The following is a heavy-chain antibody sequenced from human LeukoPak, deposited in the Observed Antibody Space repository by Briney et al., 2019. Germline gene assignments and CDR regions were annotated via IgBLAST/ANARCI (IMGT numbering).Heavy chain of an antibody. Sequence: PGGSLRLSCAASGFTFSSYGMHWVRQAPGKGLEWVAFIRYDGGNKYYADSVKGRFTISRDNSKNTLYLQMNSLRAEDTAVYYCAKDKGYSTPTDSWGQGTLVTVSS. CDR2: IRYDGGNK. J-gene: IGHJ4*02. D-gene: IGHD4-11*01. V-gene: IGHV3-30*02. CDR1: GFTFSSYG. CDR3: AKDKGYSTPTDS.